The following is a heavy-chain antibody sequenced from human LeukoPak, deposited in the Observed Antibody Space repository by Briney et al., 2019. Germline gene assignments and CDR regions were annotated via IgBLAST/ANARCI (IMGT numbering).Heavy chain of an antibody. V-gene: IGHV3-9*01. CDR3: AKARVWFGELWDRTAEFDY. D-gene: IGHD3-10*01. CDR2: ISWNSGSI. CDR1: GFTFDDYA. J-gene: IGHJ4*02. Sequence: GGSLRLSCAASGFTFDDYAMHWVRQAPGKGLEWVSGISWNSGSIGYADSVKGRFAISRDNAKNSLYLQMNSLRAEDTALYYCAKARVWFGELWDRTAEFDYWGQGTLVTVSS.